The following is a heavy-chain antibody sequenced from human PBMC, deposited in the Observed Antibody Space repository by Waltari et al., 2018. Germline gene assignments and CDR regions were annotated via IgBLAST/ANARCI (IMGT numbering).Heavy chain of an antibody. J-gene: IGHJ4*02. Sequence: QVQLQQWGAGLLKPSETLSLTCAVYGGSFSGYYWSWIRQPPGKGLEWIGEIKHSGSTTYIPSLKSRVTISVDTSKNQFSLKLSSVTAADTAVYYCAREGGGYTLCYFDYWGQGTLVTVSS. CDR3: AREGGGYTLCYFDY. CDR2: IKHSGST. D-gene: IGHD1-26*01. CDR1: GGSFSGYY. V-gene: IGHV4-34*01.